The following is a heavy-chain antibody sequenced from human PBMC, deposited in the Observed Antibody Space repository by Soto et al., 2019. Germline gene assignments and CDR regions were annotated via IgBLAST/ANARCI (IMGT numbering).Heavy chain of an antibody. CDR1: GFTFSSYA. CDR2: ISYDGSNK. Sequence: QVQLVESGGGVVQPGRSLRLSCAASGFTFSSYAMHWVRQAPGKGLEWVAVISYDGSNKYYADSVKGRFTISRDNSKNTLYLQMNSLRAEDTAVYYCARGTGIADYWVQGTLVTVSS. CDR3: ARGTGIADY. D-gene: IGHD6-13*01. V-gene: IGHV3-30-3*01. J-gene: IGHJ4*02.